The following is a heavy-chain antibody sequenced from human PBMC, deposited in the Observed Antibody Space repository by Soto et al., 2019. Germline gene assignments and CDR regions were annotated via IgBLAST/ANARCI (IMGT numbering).Heavy chain of an antibody. D-gene: IGHD3-9*01. CDR3: ARHGLHGSDWDGLDV. V-gene: IGHV5-51*01. J-gene: IGHJ6*02. Sequence: GESLKISCKGSGYSFSTYWIGWVRQMPGKGLESIGIIYPGDFETKYSPSFKGQVTISADKSISTAYLQWSSLKASDTAMYYCARHGLHGSDWDGLDVWGQGTTVTVSS. CDR2: IYPGDFET. CDR1: GYSFSTYW.